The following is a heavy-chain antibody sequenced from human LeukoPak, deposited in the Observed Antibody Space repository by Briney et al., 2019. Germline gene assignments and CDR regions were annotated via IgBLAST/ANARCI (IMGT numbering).Heavy chain of an antibody. J-gene: IGHJ4*02. CDR2: ISWNSGSI. Sequence: PGGSLRLSCAASGFTFSSYAMSWVRQAPGKGLEWVSGISWNSGSIGYADSVKGRFTISRDNAKNSLYLQMNSLRAEDTALYYCAKDTGYYYDSSNYLGYWGQGTLVTVSS. V-gene: IGHV3-9*01. CDR3: AKDTGYYYDSSNYLGY. CDR1: GFTFSSYA. D-gene: IGHD3-22*01.